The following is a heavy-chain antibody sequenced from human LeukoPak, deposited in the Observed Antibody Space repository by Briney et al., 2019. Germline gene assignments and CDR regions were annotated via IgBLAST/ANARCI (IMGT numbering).Heavy chain of an antibody. J-gene: IGHJ6*02. D-gene: IGHD2-15*01. Sequence: ASVKVSCKASGYTFTSYGISWVRQAPGQGLEWIGWISAYNGNTNYAQKLQGRVTMTTDTSTSTAYMELRSLRSDDTAVYYCARARYCSGGSCYSAVGLFYYYYGMDVWGQGTTVTVSS. V-gene: IGHV1-18*01. CDR3: ARARYCSGGSCYSAVGLFYYYYGMDV. CDR2: ISAYNGNT. CDR1: GYTFTSYG.